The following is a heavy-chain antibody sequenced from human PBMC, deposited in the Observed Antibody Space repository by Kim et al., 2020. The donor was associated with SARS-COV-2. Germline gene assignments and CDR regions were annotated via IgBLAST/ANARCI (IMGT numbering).Heavy chain of an antibody. CDR3: SRHSGKHGDRGFDN. CDR1: GFTFSASA. V-gene: IGHV3-73*01. J-gene: IGHJ4*02. D-gene: IGHD4-17*01. Sequence: GGSLRLSCAASGFTFSASAMHWVRQASGKGLEWVDRIRSKPNNYATSYAASVTGRFNISRDDSTNTVYLQMDSLKTDDTAVYFCSRHSGKHGDRGFDNWCQGTLVTVSS. CDR2: IRSKPNNYAT.